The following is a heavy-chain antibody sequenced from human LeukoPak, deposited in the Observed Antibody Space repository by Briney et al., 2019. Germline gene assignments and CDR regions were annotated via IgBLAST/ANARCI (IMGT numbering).Heavy chain of an antibody. CDR2: ISNSGGST. J-gene: IGHJ4*02. Sequence: GGSLRLSCAASGFTFSSYVMSWVRQAPGKGLEWVSSISNSGGSTYYADSVKGRFTISRDNARNTLYLQMNSLRAEDTAVYYCARGGPIYCSGDSCYPGDYWGQGTLVTVSS. D-gene: IGHD2-15*01. V-gene: IGHV3-23*01. CDR1: GFTFSSYV. CDR3: ARGGPIYCSGDSCYPGDY.